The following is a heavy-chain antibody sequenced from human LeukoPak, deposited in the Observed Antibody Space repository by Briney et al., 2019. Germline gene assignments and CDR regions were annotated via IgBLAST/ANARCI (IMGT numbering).Heavy chain of an antibody. CDR3: ARDRGSYWDGGNDY. D-gene: IGHD1-26*01. Sequence: GRSLRLSCAASGFTFSSYGMHWVRQAPGKGLEWVAVIWYDGSNKYYADSVKGRFTISRDNSKNTLYLQMNSLRAEDTAVYYCARDRGSYWDGGNDYWGQGTLVTASS. V-gene: IGHV3-33*01. CDR1: GFTFSSYG. CDR2: IWYDGSNK. J-gene: IGHJ4*02.